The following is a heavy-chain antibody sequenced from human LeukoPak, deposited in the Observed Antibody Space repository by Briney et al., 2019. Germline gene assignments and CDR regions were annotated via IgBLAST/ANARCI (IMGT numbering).Heavy chain of an antibody. CDR3: ARDLRAVAAPNWFDP. V-gene: IGHV3-7*03. J-gene: IGHJ5*02. CDR1: GFTFSSYW. CDR2: IKQDGSEK. Sequence: PGGSLRLSCAASGFTFSSYWMSWVRQAPGKGLEWVANIKQDGSEKYYVDSVKGRFTISRDNAKNSLYLQMNSLRAEDTAVYYCARDLRAVAAPNWFDPWGQGTLVTVSS. D-gene: IGHD6-19*01.